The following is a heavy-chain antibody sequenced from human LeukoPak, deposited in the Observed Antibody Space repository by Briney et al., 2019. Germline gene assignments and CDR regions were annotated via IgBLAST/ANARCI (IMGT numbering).Heavy chain of an antibody. D-gene: IGHD3-10*01. CDR1: GGTFSSYA. CDR3: ARDPMVRGPEYDY. CDR2: IIPIFGTA. J-gene: IGHJ4*02. Sequence: ASVKVSCKASGGTFSSYAISWVRQAPGQGLEWMGGIIPIFGTANYAQKFQGRVTITADESTSTAYTELSSLRSEDTAVYYCARDPMVRGPEYDYWGQGTLVTVSS. V-gene: IGHV1-69*13.